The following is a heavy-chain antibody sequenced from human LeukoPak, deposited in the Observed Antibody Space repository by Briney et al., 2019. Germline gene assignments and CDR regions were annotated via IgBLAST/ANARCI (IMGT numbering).Heavy chain of an antibody. D-gene: IGHD3-22*01. Sequence: GGSLRLSCAASGFTFSDYYMSWIRQAPGKGLEWVSYISSSSSYTNYADSVKGRFTISRDNAKNSLYLQVNSLRAEDTAVYYCARDYYDSSGYYYYGMDVWGQGTTVTVSS. J-gene: IGHJ6*02. CDR1: GFTFSDYY. V-gene: IGHV3-11*06. CDR3: ARDYYDSSGYYYYGMDV. CDR2: ISSSSSYT.